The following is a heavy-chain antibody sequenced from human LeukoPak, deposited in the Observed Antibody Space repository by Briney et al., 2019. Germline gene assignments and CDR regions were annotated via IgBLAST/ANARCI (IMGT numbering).Heavy chain of an antibody. V-gene: IGHV4-34*11. Sequence: SSETLSLTCAVYGGSFSGYYWGWIRQPPGKGLEWIGNLFYDGRTYNNPSLKSRVTISLDASKNQFSLKLTSVTAADTAVYYCARRGAPRPAGNYFDPWGQGALVTVSS. J-gene: IGHJ5*02. CDR1: GGSFSGYY. CDR3: ARRGAPRPAGNYFDP. CDR2: LFYDGRT. D-gene: IGHD3-10*01.